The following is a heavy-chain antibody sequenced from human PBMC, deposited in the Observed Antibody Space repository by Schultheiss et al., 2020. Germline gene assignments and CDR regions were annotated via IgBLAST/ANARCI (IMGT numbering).Heavy chain of an antibody. Sequence: GGSLRLSCAASGFTFSSYGMHWVRQAPGKGLEWVAVIWYDGSNKYYADSVKGRFTISRDNSKNTLYLQMNSLRAEDTAVYYCARGTFGSTSCYFDYWGQGTLVTVSS. CDR1: GFTFSSYG. CDR3: ARGTFGSTSCYFDY. J-gene: IGHJ4*02. CDR2: IWYDGSNK. V-gene: IGHV3-33*01. D-gene: IGHD2-2*01.